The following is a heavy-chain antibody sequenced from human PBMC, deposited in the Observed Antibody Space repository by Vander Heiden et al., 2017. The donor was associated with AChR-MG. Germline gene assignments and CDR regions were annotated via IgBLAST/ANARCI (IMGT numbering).Heavy chain of an antibody. CDR3: ARDPDIVGGTAFDH. Sequence: EVQLVESGGGLVQPGGSLRLSCAPSGFTFRHSSMNWVRQAPGKGLEWVSYISSTSSTIYYADAVKGRFTISRDNTKNSLYLQMNRIREEDTAVYFCARDPDIVGGTAFDHWGQGILVTVSS. CDR2: ISSTSSTI. J-gene: IGHJ4*02. D-gene: IGHD1-26*01. CDR1: GFTFRHSS. V-gene: IGHV3-48*02.